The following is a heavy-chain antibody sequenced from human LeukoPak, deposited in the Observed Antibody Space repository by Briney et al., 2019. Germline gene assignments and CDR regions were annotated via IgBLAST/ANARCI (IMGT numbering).Heavy chain of an antibody. V-gene: IGHV1-69*05. CDR2: IIPIFGTA. CDR3: ARGSGSYHDAFDF. J-gene: IGHJ3*01. D-gene: IGHD1-26*01. Sequence: SVKVSCKASGGTFSSYAISWVRQAPGQGLEWMGGIIPIFGTANYAQKFQGRVTMTRDTSTSTVYMELSSLRSEDTAVYYCARGSGSYHDAFDFWGQGTMVTVSS. CDR1: GGTFSSYA.